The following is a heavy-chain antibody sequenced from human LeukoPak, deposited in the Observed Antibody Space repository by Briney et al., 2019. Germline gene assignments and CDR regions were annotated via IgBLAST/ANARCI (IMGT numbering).Heavy chain of an antibody. CDR3: ARGFGDWGLSWFDP. CDR1: GGSVSSGSYY. Sequence: SETLSLTCTVSGGSVSSGSYYWSWMRQPPGKGLEWIGYIYYSGSAKYNPSLKSRVTISVDTSKNQFSLKLTSVTAADTAVYYCARGFGDWGLSWFDPWGQGTLVTVSS. CDR2: IYYSGSA. J-gene: IGHJ5*02. V-gene: IGHV4-61*01. D-gene: IGHD3-10*01.